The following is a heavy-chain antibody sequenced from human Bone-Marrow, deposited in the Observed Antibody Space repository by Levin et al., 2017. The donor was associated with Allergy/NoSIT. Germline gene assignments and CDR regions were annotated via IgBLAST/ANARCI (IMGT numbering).Heavy chain of an antibody. V-gene: IGHV3-21*01. CDR1: GFTFSIYS. J-gene: IGHJ3*02. D-gene: IGHD2-8*02. CDR2: ISSSGSAM. Sequence: GGSLRLSCTVSGFTFSIYSINWVRQAPGKGLEWVSSISSSGSAMYYVDSVKGRFTISRDNAKNSLTLQMNRLRAEDTAVYYCAKGIIGDVRVAHKEAFDIWGQGTMVSVSS. CDR3: AKGIIGDVRVAHKEAFDI.